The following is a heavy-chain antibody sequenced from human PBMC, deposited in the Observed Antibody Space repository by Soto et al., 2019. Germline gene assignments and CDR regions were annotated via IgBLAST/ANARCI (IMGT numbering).Heavy chain of an antibody. D-gene: IGHD3-3*01. CDR2: TTSHSYGGTT. CDR3: ARDGDYYGMDV. CDR1: GFTSTDHA. J-gene: IGHJ6*02. Sequence: GSLRLSCAFSGFTSTDHALTWVRQAPGKGLEWVAFTTSHSYGGTTDYAASVKGRFTISRDDSKSIAYLQMNRLQIADTAIYYCARDGDYYGMDVWGQGTTVTVPS. V-gene: IGHV3-49*04.